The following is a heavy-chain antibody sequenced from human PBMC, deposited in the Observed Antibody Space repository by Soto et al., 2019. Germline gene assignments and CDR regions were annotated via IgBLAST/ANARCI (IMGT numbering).Heavy chain of an antibody. CDR2: IGSGGDST. J-gene: IGHJ5*02. CDR3: AKDLWGGGGPPQALDL. Sequence: GGSVRLSCAASGFTFSSYAMSWVRQTPGKGLEWVSSIGSGGDSTYYADSVKGRFTISRDKSKNTLYLQMNSLSAEDTAIYYCAKDLWGGGGPPQALDLWGQGILVTGFS. CDR1: GFTFSSYA. V-gene: IGHV3-23*01. D-gene: IGHD7-27*01.